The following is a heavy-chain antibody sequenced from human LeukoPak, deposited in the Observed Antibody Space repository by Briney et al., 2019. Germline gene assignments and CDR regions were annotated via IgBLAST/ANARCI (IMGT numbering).Heavy chain of an antibody. D-gene: IGHD3-9*01. CDR2: IKQDGSDN. Sequence: GGSLRLSCAASGFTFSNYWMTWVRQAPGKGLEWVANIKQDGSDNYYVDSVKGRFTISRDSAKNSLYLQMNSLRAEDTAVYYCARDVALNYNILTGYYDALDIWGQGTMATVSS. V-gene: IGHV3-7*01. CDR1: GFTFSNYW. CDR3: ARDVALNYNILTGYYDALDI. J-gene: IGHJ3*02.